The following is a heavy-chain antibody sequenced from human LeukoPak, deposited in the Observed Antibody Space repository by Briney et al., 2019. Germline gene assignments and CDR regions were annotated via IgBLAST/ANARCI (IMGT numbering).Heavy chain of an antibody. V-gene: IGHV4-34*01. CDR1: GGSFSGYY. D-gene: IGHD2-2*01. CDR2: INHSGST. Sequence: TSETLSLTCAVYGGSFSGYYWSWIRQPPGKGLEWIGEINHSGSTNYNPSLKSRVTISVDTSKNQFSLKLSSVTAADTAVYYCARSGSTSWAGDYWGQGTLVTVPS. CDR3: ARSGSTSWAGDY. J-gene: IGHJ4*02.